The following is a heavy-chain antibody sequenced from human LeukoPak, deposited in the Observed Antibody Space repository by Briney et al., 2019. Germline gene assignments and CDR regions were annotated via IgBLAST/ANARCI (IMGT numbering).Heavy chain of an antibody. CDR1: GGSISSGGYY. V-gene: IGHV4-30-2*01. CDR3: TRVYSSGSRAFQH. J-gene: IGHJ1*01. CDR2: IYHSGST. D-gene: IGHD6-19*01. Sequence: SETLSLTCTVSGGSISSGGYYWSWIRQPPGKGLEWIGYIYHSGSTYYNPSLKSRVTISVDRSKNQFSLKLSSVTAADTAVYYCTRVYSSGSRAFQHWGQGTLVTVSS.